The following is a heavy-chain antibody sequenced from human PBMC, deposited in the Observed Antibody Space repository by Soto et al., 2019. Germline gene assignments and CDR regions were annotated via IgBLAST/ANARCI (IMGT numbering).Heavy chain of an antibody. CDR3: VRDVESPGISGSWGAFDI. D-gene: IGHD1-20*01. CDR2: IYSSGNT. J-gene: IGHJ3*02. CDR1: GGSIRNYF. V-gene: IGHV4-4*07. Sequence: SETLSLTCTVSGGSIRNYFWTWIRQPAGKGLEWTGRIYSSGNTVYNASLKSRVTMSIDMSKNQFSLRLSSMTAADTAVYYCVRDVESPGISGSWGAFDIWGQGTVVTV.